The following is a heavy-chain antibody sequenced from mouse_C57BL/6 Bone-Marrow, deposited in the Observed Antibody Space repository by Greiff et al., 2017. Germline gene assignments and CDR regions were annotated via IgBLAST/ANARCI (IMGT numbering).Heavy chain of an antibody. J-gene: IGHJ2*01. CDR1: GFTFSSYA. CDR3: ARDGDRDY. Sequence: EVQGVESGGGLVKPGGSLKLSCAASGFTFSSYAMSWVRQTPEKRLEWVATISDGGSYTYYPDNVKGRFTISRDKAKNNLYLQMSHLKSEDTAMYYCARDGDRDYWGQGTTLTVSS. CDR2: ISDGGSYT. V-gene: IGHV5-4*01.